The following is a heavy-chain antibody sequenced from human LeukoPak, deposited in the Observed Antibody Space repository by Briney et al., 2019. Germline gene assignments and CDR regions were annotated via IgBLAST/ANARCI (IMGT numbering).Heavy chain of an antibody. Sequence: PGGSLRLSCAASGFTFSDAWMTWVRQAPGKGLEWVSHISSSGSTIDYADSVKGRFTISRDNAKNSLYLQMNSLRAEDTAVYYCARYADYDILTGSIRRSWNYFDYWGQGTLVTVSS. V-gene: IGHV3-11*04. CDR1: GFTFSDAW. J-gene: IGHJ4*02. CDR2: ISSSGSTI. D-gene: IGHD3-9*01. CDR3: ARYADYDILTGSIRRSWNYFDY.